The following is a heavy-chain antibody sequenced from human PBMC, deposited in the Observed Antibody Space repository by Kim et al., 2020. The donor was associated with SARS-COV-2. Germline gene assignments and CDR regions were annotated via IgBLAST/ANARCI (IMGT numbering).Heavy chain of an antibody. V-gene: IGHV3-49*04. D-gene: IGHD3-22*01. J-gene: IGHJ4*01. Sequence: GGSLRLSCTASGFTFGDHAMSWVRQAPGKGLEWVGFIRSKAYTGATEYAASVKGRFTISRDDPKSTAYLQMNSLKTEDTAVYYCSRGQRSSIIGVVYYF. CDR1: GFTFGDHA. CDR2: IRSKAYTGAT. CDR3: SRGQRSSIIGVVYYF.